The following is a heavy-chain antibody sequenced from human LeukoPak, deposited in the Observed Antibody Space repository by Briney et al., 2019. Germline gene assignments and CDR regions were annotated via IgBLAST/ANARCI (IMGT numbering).Heavy chain of an antibody. V-gene: IGHV2-70*11. CDR3: VVGVRGSCVLSH. J-gene: IGHJ4*02. CDR1: GFSLSTSGMG. CDR2: IDWDDDK. Sequence: SGPTLVNPTQTLTLTCTFSGFSLSTSGMGVSWIRQPPGNALDWHARIDWDDDKYYSTSLKTRLTISKDTSKNQVVLTMTNMDHVDTATYYCVVGVRGSCVLSHWGQGTLVTVSS. D-gene: IGHD2-15*01.